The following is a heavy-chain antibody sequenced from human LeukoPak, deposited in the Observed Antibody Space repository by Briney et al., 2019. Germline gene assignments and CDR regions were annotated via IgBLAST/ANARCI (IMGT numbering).Heavy chain of an antibody. D-gene: IGHD2-21*02. CDR1: GFTFSSYA. Sequence: GRSLRLSCAASGFTFSSYAMHWVRQAPGKGLEWVAVISYDGRNKYYADSVKGRFTISRDNSKNTLYLQMNSLRAEDTAVYYCARKICGGDCYIDAFDIWGQGTMVTVSS. CDR2: ISYDGRNK. J-gene: IGHJ3*02. CDR3: ARKICGGDCYIDAFDI. V-gene: IGHV3-30*04.